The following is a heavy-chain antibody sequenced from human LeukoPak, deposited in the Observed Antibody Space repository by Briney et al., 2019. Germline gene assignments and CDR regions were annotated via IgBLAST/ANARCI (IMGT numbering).Heavy chain of an antibody. CDR2: IYGSGVSI. CDR3: AKDLGWELPAEAY. V-gene: IGHV3-23*01. CDR1: GFTFKNYV. Sequence: GGSLRLSCVASGFTFKNYVMNWVRQAPGKGLEWLATIYGSGVSISYADSVKGRFTISRDNSNNTLYLQMDSLRAEDTAMYYCAKDLGWELPAEAYWGQGILVTVSS. D-gene: IGHD1-26*01. J-gene: IGHJ4*02.